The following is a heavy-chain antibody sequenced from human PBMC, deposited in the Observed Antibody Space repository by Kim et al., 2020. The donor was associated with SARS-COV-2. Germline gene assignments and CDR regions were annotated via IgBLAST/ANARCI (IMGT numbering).Heavy chain of an antibody. V-gene: IGHV3-7*01. D-gene: IGHD3-3*01. CDR3: TRLRGAWGGYYPPDS. CDR2: IKQDGSEK. J-gene: IGHJ5*01. CDR1: GFTFSTYW. Sequence: GGSLRLSCAASGFTFSTYWMTWVRQAPGQGLEWVANIKQDGSEKYYVDSVKGRFTISRDNPKNSLYLQMSSLRAEDTAVYYCTRLRGAWGGYYPPDSWG.